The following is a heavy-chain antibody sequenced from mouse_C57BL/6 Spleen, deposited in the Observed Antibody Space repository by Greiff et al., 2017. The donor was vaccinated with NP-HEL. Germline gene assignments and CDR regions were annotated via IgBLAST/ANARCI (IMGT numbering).Heavy chain of an antibody. CDR3: ASTTVVADWFAY. Sequence: EVQLQESGPGLVKPSQSLSLTCSVTGYSITSGYYWNWIRQFPGNKLEWMGYISYDGSNNYNPSLKNRISIPRDTSKNQFFLKLNSVTTEDTATYYCASTTVVADWFAYWGQGTLVTVSA. CDR1: GYSITSGYY. J-gene: IGHJ3*01. D-gene: IGHD1-1*01. V-gene: IGHV3-6*01. CDR2: ISYDGSN.